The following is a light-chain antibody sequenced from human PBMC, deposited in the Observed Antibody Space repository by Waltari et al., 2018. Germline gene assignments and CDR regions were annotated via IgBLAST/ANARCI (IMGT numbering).Light chain of an antibody. CDR3: ATRDEGPTVV. Sequence: QSVLTQPPSASGTPGQSVTISCSGSLSNIGTHYVYWYQQLPGTAPKLLIYLPHQRPSGVPDRFSASKSGTSASLAISGLRVEDEGDYYCATRDEGPTVVFGGGTKVTVL. CDR1: LSNIGTHY. V-gene: IGLV1-47*01. CDR2: LPH. J-gene: IGLJ2*01.